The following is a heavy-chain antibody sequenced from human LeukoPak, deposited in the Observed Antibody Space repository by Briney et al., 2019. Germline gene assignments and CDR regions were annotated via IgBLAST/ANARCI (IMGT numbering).Heavy chain of an antibody. V-gene: IGHV3-23*01. D-gene: IGHD4-17*01. J-gene: IGHJ4*02. CDR2: ISGGGETT. CDR3: ARDYADYVGYFFFDY. Sequence: PGGSLRLSCAASGFTFNNYAMNWGRQAPGKGLEWGSSISGGGETTYYADSAKGRFTISRDNSQNTLYRQMNSLRAEETAVYYCARDYADYVGYFFFDYWGQGTLVTVSS. CDR1: GFTFNNYA.